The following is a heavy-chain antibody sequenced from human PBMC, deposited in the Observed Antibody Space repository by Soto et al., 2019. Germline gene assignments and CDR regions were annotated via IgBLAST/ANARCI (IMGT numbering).Heavy chain of an antibody. D-gene: IGHD6-19*01. CDR1: GCSFTSYA. CDR2: MNAGNGNT. V-gene: IGHV1-3*01. J-gene: IGHJ4*02. CDR3: ARRGRVAGPGDYFDY. Sequence: ASVRVSCKASGCSFTSYAMHWVRQAHGQRLEWMGWMNAGNGNTKYSQKFQGRVTITADKSTSTAYMELSSLRSEDTAVYYCARRGRVAGPGDYFDYWGQGPLVTVS.